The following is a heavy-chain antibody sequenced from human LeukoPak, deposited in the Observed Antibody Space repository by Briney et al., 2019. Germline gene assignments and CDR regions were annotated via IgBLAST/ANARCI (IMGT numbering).Heavy chain of an antibody. D-gene: IGHD3-22*01. J-gene: IGHJ4*03. CDR3: AKDCGGDYDMNGYFNN. Sequence: KTPETPSLTRTVSGDSVCRVIDYRSGIRQPPGKGLEWIGYIYYIGTTKQNPSLKSRVTLSVDTPQNQLYLKLNSVTAADTAVYFCAKDCGGDYDMNGYFNNWGQGTLVTVSS. CDR2: IYYIGTT. V-gene: IGHV4-61*01. CDR1: GDSVCRVIDY.